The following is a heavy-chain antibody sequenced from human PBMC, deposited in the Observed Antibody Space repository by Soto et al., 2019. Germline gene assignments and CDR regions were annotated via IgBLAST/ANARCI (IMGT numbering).Heavy chain of an antibody. V-gene: IGHV1-18*01. CDR3: ARASGSSYWFDP. CDR2: ISAYNGNT. Sequence: QVQLVQSGAEVKKPGASVKVSCKASGYTFTSYGISWVRQAPGQGLEWMGWISAYNGNTNYAQKLQGRGTMTTDTATSTADMELRSRRADDTAVYYCARASGSSYWFDPWGQGTLVTVSS. J-gene: IGHJ5*02. CDR1: GYTFTSYG. D-gene: IGHD1-26*01.